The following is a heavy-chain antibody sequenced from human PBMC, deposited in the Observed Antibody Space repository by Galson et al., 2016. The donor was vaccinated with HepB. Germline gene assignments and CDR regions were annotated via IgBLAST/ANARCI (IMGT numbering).Heavy chain of an antibody. CDR2: ISGSGGSI. Sequence: SLRLSCATSGFFFYTYAMSWVRQAPGKGLEWISTISGSGGSIYYADSVNGRFTISKDSSKDTLYLQMNSLRVGDTAIYYCAKDSWWVPGVIIDFDDWGQGTLVTVAS. CDR1: GFFFYTYA. J-gene: IGHJ4*02. D-gene: IGHD3-10*01. V-gene: IGHV3-23*01. CDR3: AKDSWWVPGVIIDFDD.